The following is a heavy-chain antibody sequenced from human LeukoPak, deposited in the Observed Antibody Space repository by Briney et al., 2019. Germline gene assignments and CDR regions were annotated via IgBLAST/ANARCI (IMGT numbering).Heavy chain of an antibody. CDR2: IYYIGAT. V-gene: IGHV4-59*13. D-gene: IGHD3-22*01. CDR1: GDSIINYY. J-gene: IGHJ4*02. CDR3: AREGVGSSGYYPFDY. Sequence: SETLSLTCTVSGDSIINYYWSWIRQPPGKALEWIGYIYYIGATNYNPSLKSRVTISIDTSKNQFSLKLSSVTAADTAVYYCAREGVGSSGYYPFDYWGQGILVTVSS.